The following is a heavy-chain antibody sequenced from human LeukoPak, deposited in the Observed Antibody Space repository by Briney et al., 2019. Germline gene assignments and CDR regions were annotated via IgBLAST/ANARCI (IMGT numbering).Heavy chain of an antibody. D-gene: IGHD6-25*01. CDR2: IHYSGGT. V-gene: IGHV4-59*08. CDR3: ARRRAEGGSDGRYNWFDP. Sequence: SETPSLTCTVSGGSISTYYWGWIRQPPGKGLEWIGYIHYSGGTRYNPSLNSRATISIDTSKNQFSLQLSSVTAADTALYYCARRRAEGGSDGRYNWFDPWGQGTLVTVSS. CDR1: GGSISTYY. J-gene: IGHJ5*02.